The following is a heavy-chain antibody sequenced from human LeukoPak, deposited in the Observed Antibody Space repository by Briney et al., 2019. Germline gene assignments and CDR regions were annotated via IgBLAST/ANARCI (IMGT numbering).Heavy chain of an antibody. D-gene: IGHD5-24*01. V-gene: IGHV1-2*02. CDR2: INPKTGDT. CDR1: GYTFTGHY. Sequence: GASVKVSCKASGYTFTGHYIYWVRQAPGQGLEWMGWINPKTGDTDSVQRFQGRVSMTRDPSLNTTFMDLSSLRSEDTAVYYCAVARSGWHDDYWGQGTLVTVSS. CDR3: AVARSGWHDDY. J-gene: IGHJ4*02.